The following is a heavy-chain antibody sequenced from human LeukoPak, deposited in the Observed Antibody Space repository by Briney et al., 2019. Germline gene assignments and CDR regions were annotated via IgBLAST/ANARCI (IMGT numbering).Heavy chain of an antibody. Sequence: PSETLSLTCAVSGYSISSGYYWGWIRQPPGKGLEWIGSSYHSGSTYYNPSLKSRVTISVDTSKNQFSLKLSSVTAADTAVYYCARALGYCSSTSCSKYNWFDPWSQGTLVTVSS. D-gene: IGHD2-2*01. V-gene: IGHV4-38-2*01. CDR1: GYSISSGYY. CDR2: SYHSGST. CDR3: ARALGYCSSTSCSKYNWFDP. J-gene: IGHJ5*02.